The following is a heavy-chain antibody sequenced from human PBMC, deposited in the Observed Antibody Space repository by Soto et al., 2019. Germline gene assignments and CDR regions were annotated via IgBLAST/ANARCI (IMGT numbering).Heavy chain of an antibody. CDR1: GFTFSSYA. D-gene: IGHD3-16*01. CDR2: ISGSAGST. CDR3: AKDLGQTTFMYYFDY. J-gene: IGHJ4*02. V-gene: IGHV3-23*01. Sequence: VQLLESGGGLVQPGGSLRLSCAASGFTFSSYAMSWVRRAPGKGLEWVSGISGSAGSTYYADSVKGRFTISRDNSKNTLYLQMNSLRAEDTAVYYCAKDLGQTTFMYYFDYWGQGTLVTVSS.